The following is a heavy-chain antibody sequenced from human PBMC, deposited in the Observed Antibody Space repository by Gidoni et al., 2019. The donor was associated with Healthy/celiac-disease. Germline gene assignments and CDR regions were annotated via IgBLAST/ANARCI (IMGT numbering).Heavy chain of an antibody. V-gene: IGHV3-30*18. D-gene: IGHD6-19*01. Sequence: QVQLVESGGGVVQHGRSLRLSCAASGFTFSSYGMHWVRPAPGKGLEGVAVISYDVSNKYYADSVKGRFTISRDNSKNTLYLQMNSLRAEDTAVYYCAKVGIAVAAFFDYWGQGTLVTVSS. CDR3: AKVGIAVAAFFDY. CDR1: GFTFSSYG. J-gene: IGHJ4*02. CDR2: ISYDVSNK.